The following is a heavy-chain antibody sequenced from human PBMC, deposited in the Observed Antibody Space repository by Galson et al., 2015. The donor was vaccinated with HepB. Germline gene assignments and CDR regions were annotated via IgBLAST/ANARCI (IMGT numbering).Heavy chain of an antibody. CDR3: ARNPEGGRLGSP. V-gene: IGHV4-39*07. D-gene: IGHD1-26*01. Sequence: SETLSLTCTVSGVSISSRSYYWSWIRQPPGKGLEWIGEISHIGDTNYNPSLKSRVAISVDKSKNHFSLNLSSVTAADTAVYYCARNPEGGRLGSPWGQGTLVTVSS. J-gene: IGHJ5*02. CDR2: ISHIGDT. CDR1: GVSISSRSYY.